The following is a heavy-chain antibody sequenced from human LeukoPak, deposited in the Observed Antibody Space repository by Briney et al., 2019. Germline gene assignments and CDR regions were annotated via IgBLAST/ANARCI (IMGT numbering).Heavy chain of an antibody. CDR3: ARSCGGNCYSPYFFDY. Sequence: GSLRLSCAASGFAFSDFSMNWVRQAPGKGLEWVSYNSSTSSTIYYADSVKGRFSVSRDNAKNLVYLQLDSLRAEDTAVYYCARSCGGNCYSPYFFDYWGQGTLVTVSS. CDR1: GFAFSDFS. V-gene: IGHV3-48*04. CDR2: NSSTSSTI. J-gene: IGHJ4*02. D-gene: IGHD2-21*01.